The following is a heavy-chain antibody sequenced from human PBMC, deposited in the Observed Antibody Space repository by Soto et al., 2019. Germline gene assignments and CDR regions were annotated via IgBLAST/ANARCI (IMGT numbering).Heavy chain of an antibody. V-gene: IGHV4-34*01. CDR3: AGGTLGAAGTRGPFDP. D-gene: IGHD6-13*01. Sequence: SETLSLTCAVYGGSFSSSYWSWIRQPPGKGLEWIGEINLSGSTNYNPSLKSRATITVDTSKNQFSLNLISVAAAVTDLYKCAGGTLGAAGTRGPFDPWGQGTRVTVSS. CDR2: INLSGST. J-gene: IGHJ5*02. CDR1: GGSFSSSY.